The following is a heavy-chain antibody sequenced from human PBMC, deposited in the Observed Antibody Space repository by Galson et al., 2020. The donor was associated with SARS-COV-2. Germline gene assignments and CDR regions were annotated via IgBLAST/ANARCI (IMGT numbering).Heavy chain of an antibody. D-gene: IGHD6-13*01. CDR3: ATAPGIAAAGTGWFDP. Sequence: ASVKVSCKVSGYTLTELSMHWVRQAPGKGLEWMGGFAPEDGETIYAQKFQGRVTMTEDTSTDTAYMELSSLRSEDTAVYYCATAPGIAAAGTGWFDPWGQGTLVTVSS. CDR1: GYTLTELS. V-gene: IGHV1-24*01. J-gene: IGHJ5*02. CDR2: FAPEDGET.